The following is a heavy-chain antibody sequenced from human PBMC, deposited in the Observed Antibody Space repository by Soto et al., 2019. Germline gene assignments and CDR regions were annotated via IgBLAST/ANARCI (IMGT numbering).Heavy chain of an antibody. V-gene: IGHV4-39*01. J-gene: IGHJ6*03. CDR2: IYYSGST. Sequence: QLQLQESGPGLVKPSETLSLTCTVSGGSISSSSYYWGWIRQPPGKGLEWIGSIYYSGSTYYNPSLKSRVTISVDTSKNQFSLKLSSVTAADTAVYYCARHVNEKKLRFLEWSNPSYYMDVWGKGTTVTVSS. D-gene: IGHD3-3*01. CDR3: ARHVNEKKLRFLEWSNPSYYMDV. CDR1: GGSISSSSYY.